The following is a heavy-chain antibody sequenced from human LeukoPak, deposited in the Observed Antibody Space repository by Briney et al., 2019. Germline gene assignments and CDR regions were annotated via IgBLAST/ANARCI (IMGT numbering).Heavy chain of an antibody. CDR1: GGSISSGSYY. CDR3: ARDGYYDYVWGSYPPGAFDI. J-gene: IGHJ3*02. CDR2: IYTSGST. D-gene: IGHD3-16*02. V-gene: IGHV4-61*02. Sequence: SQTLSPTCTVSGGSISSGSYYWRWVRQPAGKGLEWIGRIYTSGSTNYKPSRKRRVTISVEKSKKQFTLKLSSVTAADTAVYYCARDGYYDYVWGSYPPGAFDIWGQGTMVTVSS.